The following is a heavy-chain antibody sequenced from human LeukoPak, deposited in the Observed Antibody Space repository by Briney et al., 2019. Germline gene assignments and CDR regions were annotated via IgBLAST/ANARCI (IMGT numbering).Heavy chain of an antibody. D-gene: IGHD6-19*01. J-gene: IGHJ3*02. V-gene: IGHV3-23*01. CDR3: AKPPTIAVAGHDAFDI. CDR2: ISGSGGST. CDR1: GFLFSNYW. Sequence: GGSLRLSCTASGFLFSNYWMSWVRQAPGKGLEWVSAISGSGGSTYYADSVKGRFTISRDNSKNTLYLQMNSLRAEDTAVYYCAKPPTIAVAGHDAFDIWGQGTMVTVSS.